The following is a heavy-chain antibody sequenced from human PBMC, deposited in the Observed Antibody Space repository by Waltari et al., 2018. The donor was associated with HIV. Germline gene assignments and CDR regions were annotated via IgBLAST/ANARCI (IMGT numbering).Heavy chain of an antibody. CDR2: IYYTGTT. CDR1: GGSVINSDYY. D-gene: IGHD2-8*01. V-gene: IGHV4-39*01. CDR3: ARRPRMAAFYLYYGMDV. Sequence: QLQLQQSGPGLVKPSETLSLTCTVSGGSVINSDYYWDFIRQSPGKGLEWIGNIYYTGTTFYNPSLKSRVTMSADLSRNQFSLRLNSVTAADTAIYYCARRPRMAAFYLYYGMDVLGQGTTVTVSS. J-gene: IGHJ6*02.